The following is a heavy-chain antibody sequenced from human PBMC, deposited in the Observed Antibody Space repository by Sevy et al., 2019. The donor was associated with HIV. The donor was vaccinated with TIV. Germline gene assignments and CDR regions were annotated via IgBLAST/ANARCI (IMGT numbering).Heavy chain of an antibody. D-gene: IGHD6-13*01. CDR2: IRYDGSDK. CDR3: AKDLAGPGRSYFDY. CDR1: GFTFSNYG. Sequence: GGSLRLSCAASGFTFSNYGMHWVRQVPGKGLEWVTFIRYDGSDKYYAASVKGRFTSSRDDSKNTLYLQMDSLRAEDTAIYYCAKDLAGPGRSYFDYWGQGTLVTVSS. V-gene: IGHV3-30*02. J-gene: IGHJ4*02.